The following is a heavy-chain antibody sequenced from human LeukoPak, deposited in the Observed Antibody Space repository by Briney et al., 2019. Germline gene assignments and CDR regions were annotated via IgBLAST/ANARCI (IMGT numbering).Heavy chain of an antibody. J-gene: IGHJ4*02. V-gene: IGHV3-30*02. Sequence: QAGGSLGLSCAASGFTFSSYGMHWVRQAPGKGLEWVAFIRYDGSIKYYADSVKGRFTISRDSSKNTLYLQMSSLRTEDTAVYYCAREGGTLSTSPTLDYWGQGTLVTVSS. D-gene: IGHD1-1*01. CDR2: IRYDGSIK. CDR1: GFTFSSYG. CDR3: AREGGTLSTSPTLDY.